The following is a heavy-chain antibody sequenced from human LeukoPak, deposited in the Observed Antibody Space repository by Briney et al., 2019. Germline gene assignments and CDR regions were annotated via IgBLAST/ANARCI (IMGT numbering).Heavy chain of an antibody. CDR3: ASTVRSSSPFDY. CDR2: IYPGDSDT. V-gene: IGHV5-51*01. J-gene: IGHJ4*02. CDR1: GYSFTTFW. D-gene: IGHD6-6*01. Sequence: GESLKISCKASGYSFTTFWIGWVRQMPGKGLEWMGIIYPGDSDTRYSPSFQGQVTISADKSISTAYLHWSSLKASDTAMYYCASTVRSSSPFDYWGQGTLVTVSS.